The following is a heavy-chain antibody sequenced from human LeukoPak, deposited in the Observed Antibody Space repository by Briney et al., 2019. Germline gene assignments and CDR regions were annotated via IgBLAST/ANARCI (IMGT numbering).Heavy chain of an antibody. CDR3: TRENYVPDS. CDR2: ISNGGGAT. V-gene: IGHV3-7*03. Sequence: GGSLRLSCEASGFTFRHSWMSWVRQTPGKGLEWVASISNGGGATFYGDSVRGRFTVSRDDAKNSLFLQMNGLRSDDTAVYYCTRENYVPDSWGQGTLVTVSP. CDR1: GFTFRHSW. D-gene: IGHD3-10*02. J-gene: IGHJ5*02.